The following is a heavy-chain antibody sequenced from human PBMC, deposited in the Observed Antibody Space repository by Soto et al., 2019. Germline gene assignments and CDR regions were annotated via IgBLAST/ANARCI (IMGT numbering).Heavy chain of an antibody. CDR3: ARATTMVRGVRRYYYGMDV. CDR1: GGSISSYY. Sequence: PSETLSLTCTVSGGSISSYYWSWIRQPPGKGLEWIGYIYYSGSTNYNPSLKSRVTISVDTSKNQFSLKLSSVTAADTAAYYCARATTMVRGVRRYYYGMDVWGQGTTVTVS. J-gene: IGHJ6*02. V-gene: IGHV4-59*01. D-gene: IGHD3-10*01. CDR2: IYYSGST.